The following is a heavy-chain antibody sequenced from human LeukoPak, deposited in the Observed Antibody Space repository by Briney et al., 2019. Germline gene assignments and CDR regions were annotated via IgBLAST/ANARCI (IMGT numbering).Heavy chain of an antibody. D-gene: IGHD1-26*01. V-gene: IGHV1-69*13. CDR3: AIVVGATHYYFDY. CDR2: IIPIFGTA. CDR1: GGTFSSYA. J-gene: IGHJ4*02. Sequence: SVKVSCKASGGTFSSYAISWVRQAPGQGPEWMGGIIPIFGTANYAQKFQGRVTITADESTSTAYMELSSLRSEDTAVYYCAIVVGATHYYFDYWGQGTLVTVSS.